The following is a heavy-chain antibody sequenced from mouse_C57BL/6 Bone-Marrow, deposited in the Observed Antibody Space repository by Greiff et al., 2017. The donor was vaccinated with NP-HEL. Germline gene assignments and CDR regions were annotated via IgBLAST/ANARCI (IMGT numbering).Heavy chain of an antibody. Sequence: VQGVESGAELVMPGASVKLSCKASGYTFTSYWMHWVKQRPGQGLEWIGEIDPSDSYTNYNQKFKGKSTLTVDKSSSTAYMQLSSLTSEDSAVYYCARWGYYYGSSPWGQGTLVTVSA. CDR3: ARWGYYYGSSP. D-gene: IGHD1-1*01. CDR1: GYTFTSYW. J-gene: IGHJ3*01. CDR2: IDPSDSYT. V-gene: IGHV1-69*01.